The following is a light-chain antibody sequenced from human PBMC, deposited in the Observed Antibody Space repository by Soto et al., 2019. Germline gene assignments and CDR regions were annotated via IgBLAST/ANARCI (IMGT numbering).Light chain of an antibody. CDR3: GTWDSSLRAVV. CDR2: DND. V-gene: IGLV1-51*01. J-gene: IGLJ2*01. Sequence: QSVLTQPPSVSVAPGQKVTISCSGSSSNIGNNYVSWYQQFPGTAPKVLIYDNDKRPSGIPDRFSGSKSGTSATLGITGLQTGDEADYYCGTWDSSLRAVVFGGGTKLTVL. CDR1: SSNIGNNY.